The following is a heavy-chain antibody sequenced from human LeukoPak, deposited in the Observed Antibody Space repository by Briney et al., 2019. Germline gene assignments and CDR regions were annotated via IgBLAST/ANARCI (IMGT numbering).Heavy chain of an antibody. D-gene: IGHD1-26*01. CDR3: ARAYEWELLYYFDY. J-gene: IGHJ4*02. V-gene: IGHV4-39*01. CDR1: GGSISSSSYY. Sequence: SETLSLTCTVSGGSISSSSYYWGWIRQPPGKGLEWIGSIYYSGSTCYNPSLKSRVTISVDTSKNQFSLKLSSVTAADTAVYYCARAYEWELLYYFDYWGQGTLVTVSS. CDR2: IYYSGST.